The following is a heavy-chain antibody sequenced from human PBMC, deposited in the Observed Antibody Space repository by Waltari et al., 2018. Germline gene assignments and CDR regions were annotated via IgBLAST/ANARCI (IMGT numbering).Heavy chain of an antibody. Sequence: EVQLVQSGTQVKKPGESLRISCKASGYSFSSYWIGWVRQMPGKGMEWSGIIFPRDSDTRYTPSSQGRVTISADKSTGTAYLQFSSLTASDTAMYFCARELIWPGELGPFDLWGQGTFVSVSS. CDR2: IFPRDSDT. D-gene: IGHD1-26*01. J-gene: IGHJ3*01. CDR1: GYSFSSYW. V-gene: IGHV5-51*01. CDR3: ARELIWPGELGPFDL.